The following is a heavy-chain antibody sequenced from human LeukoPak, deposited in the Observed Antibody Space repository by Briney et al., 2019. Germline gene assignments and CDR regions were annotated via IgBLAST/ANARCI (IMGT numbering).Heavy chain of an antibody. CDR1: GGTFSSYA. J-gene: IGHJ4*02. Sequence: SVKVSCKASGGTFSSYAISWVRQAPGQGLEWMGGIIPIFGTANYAQKFQGRVTITADESTSITYMELSSLRSEDTAVYYCARGEDYYDSSGYYALCYWGQGTLVTVSS. CDR3: ARGEDYYDSSGYYALCY. V-gene: IGHV1-69*13. CDR2: IIPIFGTA. D-gene: IGHD3-22*01.